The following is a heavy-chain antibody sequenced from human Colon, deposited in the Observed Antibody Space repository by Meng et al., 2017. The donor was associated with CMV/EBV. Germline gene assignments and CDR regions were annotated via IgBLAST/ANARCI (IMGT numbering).Heavy chain of an antibody. V-gene: IGHV3-9*01. CDR1: GFTFDDHV. J-gene: IGHJ4*02. D-gene: IGHD2/OR15-2a*01. CDR3: AKDRSISQLFYDFDS. Sequence: SLKISCVGSGFTFDDHVMHWVRQVPGKGLEWVSGISWNSATIGYVDSVKGRFTISRDNAQNSLSLEMNSLRPEDTGFYYCAKDRSISQLFYDFDSWGQGTLVTVSS. CDR2: ISWNSATI.